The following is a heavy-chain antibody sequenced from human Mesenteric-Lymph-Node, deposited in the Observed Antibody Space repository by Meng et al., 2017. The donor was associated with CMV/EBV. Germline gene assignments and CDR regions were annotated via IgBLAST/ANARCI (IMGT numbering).Heavy chain of an antibody. CDR2: IKQDGGEE. CDR3: ARIGYSSSSFDY. D-gene: IGHD6-6*01. CDR1: GFTFNNYW. Sequence: GGSLRLSCVASGFTFNNYWMSWVRQAPGKGLEWVANIKQDGGEEHYVAALKGRFTISRDNARHLVSLQMSSLRVDDTAVYYCARIGYSSSSFDYWGQGTLVTVSS. V-gene: IGHV3-7*01. J-gene: IGHJ4*02.